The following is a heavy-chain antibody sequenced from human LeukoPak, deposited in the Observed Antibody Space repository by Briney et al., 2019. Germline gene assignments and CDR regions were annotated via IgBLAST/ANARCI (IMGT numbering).Heavy chain of an antibody. Sequence: PSETLSLTCTVSGGSISSYYWSWIRQPPGKGLEWIGYIYYSGSTNYNPSLKSRVTISVDTSKNQFSLKLSSVTAADTAVYYCARLGYVDTAMVNFDYWGQGTLVTVSS. CDR1: GGSISSYY. V-gene: IGHV4-59*08. CDR3: ARLGYVDTAMVNFDY. D-gene: IGHD5-18*01. CDR2: IYYSGST. J-gene: IGHJ4*02.